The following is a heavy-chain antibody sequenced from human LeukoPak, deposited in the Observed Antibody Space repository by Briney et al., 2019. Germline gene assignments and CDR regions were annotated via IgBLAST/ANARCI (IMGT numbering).Heavy chain of an antibody. Sequence: SETLSLTCTVSGYSISSGYYWGWIRQPPGKGLEWIGSIYHSGTTYYNPSLKSRVTISVDTSNNQFSLKLSSVTAADTAVYYCARLTTANTQEDYWGQGTLVTVSS. V-gene: IGHV4-38-2*02. CDR3: ARLTTANTQEDY. CDR1: GYSISSGYY. D-gene: IGHD4-17*01. CDR2: IYHSGTT. J-gene: IGHJ4*02.